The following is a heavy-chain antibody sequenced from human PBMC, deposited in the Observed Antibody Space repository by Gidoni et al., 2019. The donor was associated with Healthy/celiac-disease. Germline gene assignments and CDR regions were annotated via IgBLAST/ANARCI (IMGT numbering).Heavy chain of an antibody. CDR1: GYPFTSYG. CDR3: ARAGGPSGSYYYYYYGMDV. J-gene: IGHJ6*02. V-gene: IGHV1-18*01. CDR2: ISAYNGNT. D-gene: IGHD1-26*01. Sequence: QVQLVQSGAEVKKPGASVKVSCKASGYPFTSYGISWVRQAPGQGLEWMGWISAYNGNTNYAQKLQGRVTMTTDTSTSTAYMELRSLRSDDTAVYYCARAGGPSGSYYYYYYGMDVWGQGTTVTVSS.